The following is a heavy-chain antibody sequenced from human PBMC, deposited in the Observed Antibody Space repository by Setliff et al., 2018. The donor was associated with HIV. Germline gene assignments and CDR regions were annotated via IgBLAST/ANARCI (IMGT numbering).Heavy chain of an antibody. D-gene: IGHD2-2*01. V-gene: IGHV1-2*02. Sequence: ASVKVSCKASGYTFTGYHMHWVRQAPGQGLEWMGWINPHSGGTKYAQKFQGRVTMTRDTSISAAYMELSRLRSDDTAVYYCARVDGSSTRCYAFDIWGQGTRVTVS. CDR1: GYTFTGYH. J-gene: IGHJ3*02. CDR3: ARVDGSSTRCYAFDI. CDR2: INPHSGGT.